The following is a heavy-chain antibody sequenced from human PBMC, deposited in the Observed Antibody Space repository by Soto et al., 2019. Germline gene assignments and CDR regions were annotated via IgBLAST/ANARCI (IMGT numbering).Heavy chain of an antibody. CDR3: ARVILPSMSSRPYYCGMDV. J-gene: IGHJ6*02. V-gene: IGHV3-30-3*01. Sequence: GGSLRLSCAASGFTFSSYAMHWVRQAPGKGLEWVAVISYDGSNKYYADSVKGRFTISRDNSKNTLYLQMNSLRAEDTAVYYCARVILPSMSSRPYYCGMDVWGQGTTVTVSS. CDR2: ISYDGSNK. D-gene: IGHD3-10*01. CDR1: GFTFSSYA.